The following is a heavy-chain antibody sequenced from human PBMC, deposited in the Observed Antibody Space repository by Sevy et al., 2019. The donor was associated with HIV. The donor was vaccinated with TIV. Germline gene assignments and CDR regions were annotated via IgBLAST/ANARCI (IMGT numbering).Heavy chain of an antibody. CDR3: ARVLAVAGTRYYYGMDV. CDR2: IYYSGST. D-gene: IGHD6-19*01. V-gene: IGHV4-59*01. CDR1: GGSISSYY. J-gene: IGHJ6*02. Sequence: SETLSLTCTVSGGSISSYYWSWIRQPPGKGLEWIGYIYYSGSTNYNPSLKSRVTISVDTSKNQFSLKLSSVTAADTAVYYCARVLAVAGTRYYYGMDVWGQWTTVTVSS.